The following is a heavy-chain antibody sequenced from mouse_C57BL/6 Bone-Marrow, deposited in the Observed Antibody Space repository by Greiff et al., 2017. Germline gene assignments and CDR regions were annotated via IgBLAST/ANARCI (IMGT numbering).Heavy chain of an antibody. CDR2: TWWDDDK. J-gene: IGHJ1*03. Sequence: QVTLKESGPGLLQPSQTLSLTCTFSGYSLTTFGMGVGWIRQPSGKGLEWLAHTWWDDDKYYNPSLKSPLTISKDTSNNQVFLNSANVDTADTATYYCCHYYGRSPDVWGTGTTVTVSS. CDR1: GYSLTTFGMG. D-gene: IGHD1-1*01. V-gene: IGHV8-8*01. CDR3: CHYYGRSPDV.